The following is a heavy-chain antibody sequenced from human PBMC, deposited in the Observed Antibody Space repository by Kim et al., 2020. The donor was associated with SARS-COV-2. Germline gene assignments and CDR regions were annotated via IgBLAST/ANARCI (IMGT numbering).Heavy chain of an antibody. CDR1: GGSISSYY. V-gene: IGHV4-59*01. Sequence: SETLSLTCTVSGGSISSYYWSWIRQPPGKGLEWIGYIYYSGSTNYNPSLKSRVTISVDTSKNQFSLKLSSVTAADTAVYYCARGVLRFLEWPGFDYWGQG. D-gene: IGHD3-3*01. J-gene: IGHJ4*02. CDR3: ARGVLRFLEWPGFDY. CDR2: IYYSGST.